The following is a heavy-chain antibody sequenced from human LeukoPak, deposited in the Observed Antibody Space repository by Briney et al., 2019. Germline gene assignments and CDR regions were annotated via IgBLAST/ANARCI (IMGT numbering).Heavy chain of an antibody. CDR1: GGSISSYY. Sequence: SETLSLTCTVSGGSISSYYWSWIRQSAGKGLEWIGRIYTSGSTNYNPSLKSRVTMSVDTSKNQFSLKLNSVTAADTAVYYCARDPYGSGSFFDYWGQGTLVTVSS. V-gene: IGHV4-4*07. CDR3: ARDPYGSGSFFDY. D-gene: IGHD3-10*01. J-gene: IGHJ4*02. CDR2: IYTSGST.